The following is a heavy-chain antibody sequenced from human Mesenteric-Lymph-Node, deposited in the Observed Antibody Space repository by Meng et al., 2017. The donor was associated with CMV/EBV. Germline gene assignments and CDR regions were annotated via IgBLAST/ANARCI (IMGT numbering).Heavy chain of an antibody. Sequence: GGSLRLSCAASGFAFSSYAMTWVRQAPGKGLEWVSYISSSSSTIYYADSVKGRFTISRDNAKNSLYLQMNSLRAEDTAVYYCARVVGLAARPPSVSEYYYYYYGMDVWGQGTTVTVSS. CDR3: ARVVGLAARPPSVSEYYYYYYGMDV. D-gene: IGHD6-6*01. CDR2: ISSSSSTI. CDR1: GFAFSSYA. V-gene: IGHV3-48*04. J-gene: IGHJ6*02.